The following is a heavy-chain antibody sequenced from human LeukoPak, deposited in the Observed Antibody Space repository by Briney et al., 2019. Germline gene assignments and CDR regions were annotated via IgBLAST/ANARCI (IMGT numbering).Heavy chain of an antibody. D-gene: IGHD2-8*02. V-gene: IGHV3-7*01. CDR3: ARDTDGNLDY. CDR2: IKQDGSTK. J-gene: IGHJ4*02. Sequence: GGSLRLSCAASGFTFSNSWMAWVRQAPGKGLEWVANIKQDGSTKHYADSLKGRFTISRDNPKNSVYVQMNSLRADDTAVYYCARDTDGNLDYWGQGILVTVAS. CDR1: GFTFSNSW.